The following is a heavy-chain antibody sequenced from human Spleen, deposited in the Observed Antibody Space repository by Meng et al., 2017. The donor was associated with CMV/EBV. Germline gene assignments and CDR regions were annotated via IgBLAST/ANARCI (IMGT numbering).Heavy chain of an antibody. CDR2: INHSGST. D-gene: IGHD7-27*01. V-gene: IGHV4-34*01. CDR3: ATGMVGAFDY. Sequence: QVQLQQLGAGLLKPLEPLSLTCAVYGGSFSGYYWSWIRQPPGKGLEWIGEINHSGSTNYNPSLKSRVTISVDTSKNQFSLKLSSVTAADTAVYYCATGMVGAFDYWGQGTLVTVSS. J-gene: IGHJ4*02. CDR1: GGSFSGYY.